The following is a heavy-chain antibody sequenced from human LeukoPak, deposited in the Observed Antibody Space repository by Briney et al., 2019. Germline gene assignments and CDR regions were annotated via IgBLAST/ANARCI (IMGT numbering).Heavy chain of an antibody. CDR1: GGSISSYY. J-gene: IGHJ6*03. CDR3: AREYCSGGSCYYCYYMDV. Sequence: KPSETLSLTCTVSGGSISSYYWSWIRQPAGKGLEWIGRIYTSGSTNYNPSLKSRVTMSVDTSKNQFSLKLSSVTAADTAVYYCAREYCSGGSCYYCYYMDVWGKGTTVTVSS. D-gene: IGHD2-15*01. CDR2: IYTSGST. V-gene: IGHV4-4*07.